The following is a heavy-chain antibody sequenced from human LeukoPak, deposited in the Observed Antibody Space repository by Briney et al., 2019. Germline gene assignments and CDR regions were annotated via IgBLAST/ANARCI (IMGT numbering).Heavy chain of an antibody. Sequence: PSETLSLTCTVSGDSISSSIYYRGWIRQPPGKGLEWIGCIYYNGYTYYTSSLKSRVTIFVNTSKNQFSLKLISVTAADTAVYYCARQGGDTMVRGVVRDWFDPWGQGTLVTVSS. CDR2: IYYNGYT. V-gene: IGHV4-39*01. D-gene: IGHD3-10*01. CDR1: GDSISSSIYY. J-gene: IGHJ5*02. CDR3: ARQGGDTMVRGVVRDWFDP.